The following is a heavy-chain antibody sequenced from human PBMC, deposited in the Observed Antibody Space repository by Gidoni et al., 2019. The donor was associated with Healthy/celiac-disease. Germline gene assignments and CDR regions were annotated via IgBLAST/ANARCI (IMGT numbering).Heavy chain of an antibody. D-gene: IGHD3-3*01. Sequence: QVQLVQSGAEVKKPGSSVKVSCKASGGTFSRYAISWLRQAPGHGLEWMGGIIPIFGTANYAQKFQGRVTITADESTSTAYMELSSLRSEDTAVYYCASGSSKRFSGYYGMDVWGQGTTVTVSS. CDR1: GGTFSRYA. CDR2: IIPIFGTA. CDR3: ASGSSKRFSGYYGMDV. V-gene: IGHV1-69*01. J-gene: IGHJ6*02.